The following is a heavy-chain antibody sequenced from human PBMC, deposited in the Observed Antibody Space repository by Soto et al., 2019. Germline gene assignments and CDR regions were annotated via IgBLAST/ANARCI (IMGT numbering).Heavy chain of an antibody. Sequence: GGSLRLSCAASGFTFSDYWMHWVRQAPGKGLEWVSRIKRDGSTTNYADSVKGRFTISRDNSKSTLYLQMNTLRAEDTAVYYCAKGLSGPHGVTNDVDSWGQGALVTVSA. CDR1: GFTFSDYW. V-gene: IGHV3-74*01. CDR2: IKRDGSTT. CDR3: AKGLSGPHGVTNDVDS. J-gene: IGHJ5*01. D-gene: IGHD1-1*01.